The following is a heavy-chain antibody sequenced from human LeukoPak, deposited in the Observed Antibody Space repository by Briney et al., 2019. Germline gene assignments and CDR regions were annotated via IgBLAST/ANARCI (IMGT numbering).Heavy chain of an antibody. D-gene: IGHD3-16*01. CDR3: ARGLVWRFLLDSRRDSFDI. CDR1: GGSFSDYQ. J-gene: IGHJ3*02. V-gene: IGHV4-34*01. CDR2: ISHSGTT. Sequence: PSETLSLTCAVSGGSFSDYQWNWIRQSPGKGLEWLGEISHSGTTTYNPSLKSRVTILVDTSKNQFSLRLRSVTAADTAVYYCARGLVWRFLLDSRRDSFDIWGQGTTITVSS.